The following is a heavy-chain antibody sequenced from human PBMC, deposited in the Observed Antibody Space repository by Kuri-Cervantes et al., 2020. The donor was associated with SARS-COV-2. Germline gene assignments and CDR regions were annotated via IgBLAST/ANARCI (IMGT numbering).Heavy chain of an antibody. CDR2: ISGSGGTT. J-gene: IGHJ4*02. D-gene: IGHD6-13*01. CDR3: AKDNGSSWPYYFDY. V-gene: IGHV3-23*01. CDR1: GFTFSSYA. Sequence: GGSLRLSCGASGFTFSSYAMSWVRQAPGKGLEWVSVISGSGGTTYYADSVKGRFTVSRDNSKNTLYLQMNGLRAEDTAVYYCAKDNGSSWPYYFDYWGQGTLVTVSS.